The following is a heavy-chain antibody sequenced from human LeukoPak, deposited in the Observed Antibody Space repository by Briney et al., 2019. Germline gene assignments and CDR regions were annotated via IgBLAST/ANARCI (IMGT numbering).Heavy chain of an antibody. Sequence: ASVKVSCKASGYTFTSYGISWVRQAPGQGLEWMGWISAYNGNTNYAQKLQGRVTMTEDTSTDTAYMELSSLRSEDTAVYYCATGDCSSTSCPPRYAFDIWGQGTMVTVSS. CDR1: GYTFTSYG. CDR2: ISAYNGNT. D-gene: IGHD2-2*01. V-gene: IGHV1-18*01. J-gene: IGHJ3*02. CDR3: ATGDCSSTSCPPRYAFDI.